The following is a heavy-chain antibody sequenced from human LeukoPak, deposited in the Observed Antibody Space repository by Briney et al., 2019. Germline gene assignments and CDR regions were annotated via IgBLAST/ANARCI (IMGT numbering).Heavy chain of an antibody. Sequence: SETLSLTCSVSGGYISSYLWMWSRQPPGKGLEWIGYIYYSGSTNFNPSLKSRVTISVDTSKNQFSLKLSSVTAADTAVYYCARSVVHYDGSGYYYDWYFDLWGRGTLVTVSS. CDR3: ARSVVHYDGSGYYYDWYFDL. CDR2: IYYSGST. CDR1: GGYISSYL. V-gene: IGHV4-59*08. D-gene: IGHD3-22*01. J-gene: IGHJ2*01.